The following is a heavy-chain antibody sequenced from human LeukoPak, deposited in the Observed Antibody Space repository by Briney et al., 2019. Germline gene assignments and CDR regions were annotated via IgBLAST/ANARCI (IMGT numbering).Heavy chain of an antibody. CDR1: GGSFSGYY. D-gene: IGHD1-26*01. CDR2: INHSGST. V-gene: IGHV4-34*09. CDR3: ASSDRYSGSYRGPDLAFDI. Sequence: PSETLSLTCAVYGGSFSGYYWGWIRQPPGKGLEWIGEINHSGSTYYNPSLKSRVTISVDTSKNQFSLKLSSVTAADTAVYYCASSDRYSGSYRGPDLAFDIWGQGTMVTVSS. J-gene: IGHJ3*02.